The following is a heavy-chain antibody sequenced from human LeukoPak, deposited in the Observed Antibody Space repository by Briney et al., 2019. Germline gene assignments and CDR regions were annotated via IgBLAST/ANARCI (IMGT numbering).Heavy chain of an antibody. Sequence: PGGSLRLSCTVSGFTVSSNSMSWVRQAPGKGLEWVSFIYSDNTHYSDSVKGRFTISRDNSKNTLYLQMNSLRAEDTAVYYCASTLCSDDNCYFDYYYYMDVWGKGTTVTISS. CDR3: ASTLCSDDNCYFDYYYYMDV. V-gene: IGHV3-53*01. D-gene: IGHD2-15*01. CDR2: IYSDNT. CDR1: GFTVSSNS. J-gene: IGHJ6*03.